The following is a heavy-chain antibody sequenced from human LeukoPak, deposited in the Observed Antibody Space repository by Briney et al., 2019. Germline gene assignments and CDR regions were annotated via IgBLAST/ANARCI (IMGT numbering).Heavy chain of an antibody. CDR1: GGPISSGNW. J-gene: IGHJ4*02. V-gene: IGHV4-4*02. CDR3: AREVGGDFDALDY. Sequence: PSETLSLTCAVSGGPISSGNWWSWVRQPPGKGLQWIGEIFHSGSTNYNPSLKRRVTISVDNSKNQLSLTLTSVTAADTAVYYCAREVGGDFDALDYWGQGTLVTVSS. D-gene: IGHD4-17*01. CDR2: IFHSGST.